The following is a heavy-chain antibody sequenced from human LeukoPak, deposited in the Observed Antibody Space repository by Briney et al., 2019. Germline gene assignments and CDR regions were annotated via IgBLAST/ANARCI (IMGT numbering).Heavy chain of an antibody. V-gene: IGHV1-46*01. J-gene: IGHJ3*02. CDR3: AIVSPMATVARGQGAFDI. Sequence: ASVKVSCKGFGYTFTNYYMHWVRQAPGQGPEWMGIVNPNDGSTTYAQKFQGRVTMTRDMSTNTVYMELSSLRSDDTAEYFCAIVSPMATVARGQGAFDIWGQGTMVIVSA. CDR1: GYTFTNYY. CDR2: VNPNDGST. D-gene: IGHD4-23*01.